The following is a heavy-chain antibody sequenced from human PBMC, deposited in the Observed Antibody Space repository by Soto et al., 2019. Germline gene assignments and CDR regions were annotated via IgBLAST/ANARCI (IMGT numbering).Heavy chain of an antibody. J-gene: IGHJ5*02. CDR3: AKGGIYSSSWYRGDDWFDP. CDR2: ISGSGGST. V-gene: IGHV3-23*01. CDR1: GFTFSSYA. Sequence: EVQLLESGGGLVQPGGSLRLSCAASGFTFSSYAMSWVRQAPGKGLVWVSAISGSGGSTYYADSVKGRFTISRDNSKNTLYLQMNSLRAEDTAVYYCAKGGIYSSSWYRGDDWFDPWGQGTLVTVSS. D-gene: IGHD6-13*01.